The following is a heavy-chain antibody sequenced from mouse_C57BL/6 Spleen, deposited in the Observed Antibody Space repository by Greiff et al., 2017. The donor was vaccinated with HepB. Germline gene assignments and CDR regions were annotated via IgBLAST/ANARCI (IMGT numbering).Heavy chain of an antibody. V-gene: IGHV1-76*01. CDR1: GYTFTDYY. Sequence: VQLKESGAELVRPGASVKLSCKASGYTFTDYYINWVKQRPGQGLEWIARIYPGSGNTYYNEKFKGKATLTAEKSSSTAYMQLSSLTSEDSAVYFCARGDYGGHAMDYWGQGTSVTVSS. CDR2: IYPGSGNT. D-gene: IGHD1-1*01. CDR3: ARGDYGGHAMDY. J-gene: IGHJ4*01.